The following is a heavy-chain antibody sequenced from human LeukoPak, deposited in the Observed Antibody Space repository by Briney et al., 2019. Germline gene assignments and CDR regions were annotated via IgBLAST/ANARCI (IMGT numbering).Heavy chain of an antibody. CDR3: ARDREGASQQLGYYFDY. CDR1: GYTFTSYD. Sequence: SVKVSCKASGYTFTSYDISWVRQAPGQGLEWMGGIIPIFGTANYAQKFQGRVTITTDESTSTAYMELSSLRSEDTAVYYCARDREGASQQLGYYFDYWGQGTLVTVSS. V-gene: IGHV1-69*05. CDR2: IIPIFGTA. J-gene: IGHJ4*02. D-gene: IGHD6-13*01.